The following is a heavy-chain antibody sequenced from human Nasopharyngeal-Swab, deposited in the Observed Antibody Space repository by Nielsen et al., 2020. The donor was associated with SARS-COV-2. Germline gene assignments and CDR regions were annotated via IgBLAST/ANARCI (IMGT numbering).Heavy chain of an antibody. V-gene: IGHV4-31*02. J-gene: IGHJ6*03. CDR2: IYYSGST. CDR3: ARVSRYYYMDV. Sequence: WICQPPGKGLEWIGYIYYSGSTYYNPSLKSRVTISVDTSKNQFSLKLSSVTAADTAVYYCARVSRYYYMDVWGKGTTVTVSS.